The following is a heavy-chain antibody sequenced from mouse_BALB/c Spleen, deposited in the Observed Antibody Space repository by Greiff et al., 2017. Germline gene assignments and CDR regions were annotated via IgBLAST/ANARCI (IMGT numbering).Heavy chain of an antibody. CDR2: ISSGSSTI. CDR3: ARSNYYGSSPYYFDY. CDR1: GFTFSSFG. V-gene: IGHV5-17*02. D-gene: IGHD1-1*01. J-gene: IGHJ2*01. Sequence: EVQLQESGGGLVQPGGSRKLSCAASGFTFSSFGMHWVRQAPEKGLEWVAYISSGSSTIYYADTVKGRFTISRDNPKNTLFLQMTSLRSEDTAMYYCARSNYYGSSPYYFDYWGQGTTLTVSS.